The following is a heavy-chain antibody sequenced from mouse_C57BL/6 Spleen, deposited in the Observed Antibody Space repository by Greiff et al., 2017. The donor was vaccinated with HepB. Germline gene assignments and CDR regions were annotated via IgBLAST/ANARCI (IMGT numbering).Heavy chain of an antibody. CDR3: ARGPYDYDRDWYFDV. D-gene: IGHD2-4*01. CDR1: GYTFTSYW. J-gene: IGHJ1*03. Sequence: QVHVKQPGAELVKPGASVKLSCKASGYTFTSYWMHWVKQRPGQGLEWIGMIHPNSGSTNYNEKFKSKATLTVDKSSSTAYMQLSSLTSEDSAVYYCARGPYDYDRDWYFDVWGTGTTVTVSS. V-gene: IGHV1-64*01. CDR2: IHPNSGST.